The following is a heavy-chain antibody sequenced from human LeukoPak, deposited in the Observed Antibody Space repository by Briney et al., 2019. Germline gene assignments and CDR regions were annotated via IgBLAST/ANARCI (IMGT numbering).Heavy chain of an antibody. Sequence: PGRSLRLSCAASGFTFNNYAIHWVRQAPGKGLEWVTVISYDGSTTYFADSVKGRFTISRDNSKSTVNLQMNSLRGEDTAVYYCVKVGGSGYYPDIWGQGTMVTVSS. CDR2: ISYDGSTT. CDR3: VKVGGSGYYPDI. D-gene: IGHD3-22*01. CDR1: GFTFNNYA. V-gene: IGHV3-30-3*02. J-gene: IGHJ3*02.